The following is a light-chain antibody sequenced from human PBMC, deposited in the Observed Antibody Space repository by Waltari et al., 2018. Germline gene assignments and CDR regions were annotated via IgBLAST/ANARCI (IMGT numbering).Light chain of an antibody. CDR3: QQYNSYPLT. Sequence: DIQMTQSPSTLSASVGERVTITCRASQSISSWFAWYQQKPGKAPKRLIYKASSLESGVPSRFSGSGSGTEFTLTISSLQPDDFATYYCQQYNSYPLTFGGGTKVEIK. V-gene: IGKV1-5*03. CDR2: KAS. CDR1: QSISSW. J-gene: IGKJ4*01.